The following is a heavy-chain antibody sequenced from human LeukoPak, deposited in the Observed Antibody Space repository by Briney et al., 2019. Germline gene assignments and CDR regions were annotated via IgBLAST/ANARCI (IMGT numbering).Heavy chain of an antibody. V-gene: IGHV3-7*03. CDR1: EFTFSSSW. J-gene: IGHJ4*02. CDR3: ARDRAYSTFDY. D-gene: IGHD2/OR15-2a*01. CDR2: INEDGSTK. Sequence: GGSLRLSCTASEFTFSSSWMTWVRQAPGKGLAWLANINEDGSTKNYVDSVKGRFFISRDNAKKSLYLQMNSLRAEDTAVYYCARDRAYSTFDYWGQGTLVTVSS.